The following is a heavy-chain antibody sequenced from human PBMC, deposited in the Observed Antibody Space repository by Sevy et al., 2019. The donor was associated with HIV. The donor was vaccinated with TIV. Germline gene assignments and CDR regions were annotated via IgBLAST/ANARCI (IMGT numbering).Heavy chain of an antibody. CDR3: AKETIRGTYNWFDP. J-gene: IGHJ5*02. D-gene: IGHD3-10*01. CDR1: GFTFSSYG. CDR2: ISGSGGST. V-gene: IGHV3-23*01. Sequence: GGSLRLSCVASGFTFSSYGMSWVRQAPGEGLECVSDISGSGGSTYYADSVRGRFTISRDNSKNTLYLQMNSLRVDDTAVYYCAKETIRGTYNWFDPWGQGTLVTVSS.